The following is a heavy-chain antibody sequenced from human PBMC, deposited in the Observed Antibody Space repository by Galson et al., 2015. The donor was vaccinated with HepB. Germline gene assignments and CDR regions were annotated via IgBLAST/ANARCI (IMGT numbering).Heavy chain of an antibody. Sequence: SLRLSCAASGFTFSSYAMHWVRQALGKGLEWVAVISYDGSNKYYADSVKGRFTISRDNSKNTLYLQMSSLRAEDTAVYYCASATIVVPAAIFAFDIWGQGTMVTVSS. D-gene: IGHD2-2*01. CDR2: ISYDGSNK. CDR3: ASATIVVPAAIFAFDI. CDR1: GFTFSSYA. J-gene: IGHJ3*02. V-gene: IGHV3-30-3*01.